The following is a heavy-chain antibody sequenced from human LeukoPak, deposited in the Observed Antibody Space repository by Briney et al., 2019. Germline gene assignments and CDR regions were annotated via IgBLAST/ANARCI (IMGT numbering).Heavy chain of an antibody. Sequence: GGSLRLSCAASGFTFSSYAKSWVRQAPGKGLEWVSAISGSGGSKYYADSVKGRFTISRDNSKNTLYLQMNSLRAEDTAVYYCAKSRGIISRFDPWGQGTLVTVSS. CDR1: GFTFSSYA. V-gene: IGHV3-23*01. CDR2: ISGSGGSK. D-gene: IGHD3-10*01. J-gene: IGHJ5*02. CDR3: AKSRGIISRFDP.